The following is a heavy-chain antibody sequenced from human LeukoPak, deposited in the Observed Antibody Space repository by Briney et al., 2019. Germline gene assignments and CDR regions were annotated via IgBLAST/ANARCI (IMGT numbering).Heavy chain of an antibody. CDR2: INPNSGGT. CDR1: GYTFTGYY. V-gene: IGHV1-2*02. CDR3: ARPRTGEQRLDGSIDY. Sequence: GASVKVSCKASGYTFTGYYMHWVRQAPGQGLEWMGWINPNSGGTNYAQKFQGRVTMTRDTPISTAYMELSRLRSDDTAVYYCARPRTGEQRLDGSIDYWGQGTLVTVSS. D-gene: IGHD6-25*01. J-gene: IGHJ4*02.